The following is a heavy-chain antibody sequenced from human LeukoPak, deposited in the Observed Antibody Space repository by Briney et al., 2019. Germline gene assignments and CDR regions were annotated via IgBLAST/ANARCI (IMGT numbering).Heavy chain of an antibody. CDR3: ARDSSGSYPRSGFFGY. J-gene: IGHJ4*02. D-gene: IGHD1-26*01. V-gene: IGHV3-11*04. CDR1: GFTFSDYY. CDR2: ISSSGSTI. Sequence: GGSLRLSCAASGFTFSDYYMSWIRQAPGKGLEWVSYISSSGSTIYYADSVKGRFTISRDNAKNSLYLQMNSLRAEDTAVYYCARDSSGSYPRSGFFGYWGQGTLVTVSS.